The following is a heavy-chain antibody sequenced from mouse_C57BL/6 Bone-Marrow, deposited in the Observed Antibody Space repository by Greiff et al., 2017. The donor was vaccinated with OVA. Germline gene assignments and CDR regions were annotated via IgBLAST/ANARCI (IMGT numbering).Heavy chain of an antibody. CDR2: ISDGGSYT. CDR3: ARDPFMITTAY. J-gene: IGHJ3*01. V-gene: IGHV5-4*01. Sequence: EVQGVESGGGLVKPGGSLKLSCAASGFTFSSYAMSWVRQTPEKRLEWVATISDGGSYTYYPDNVKGRFTISRDNAKNNLYLQMSHLKSEDTAMYYCARDPFMITTAYWGQGTLVTVSA. CDR1: GFTFSSYA. D-gene: IGHD2-4*01.